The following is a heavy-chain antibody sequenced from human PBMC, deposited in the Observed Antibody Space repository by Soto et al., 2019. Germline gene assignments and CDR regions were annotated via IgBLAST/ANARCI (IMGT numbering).Heavy chain of an antibody. CDR2: INHSGST. D-gene: IGHD5-12*01. V-gene: IGHV4-34*01. J-gene: IGHJ4*02. CDR1: GGSFIGYY. CDR3: ARARTNIVATKIDY. Sequence: QVQLQQWGAGLLKPSETLSLTCAVYGGSFIGYYGNWIRQPPGKGLEWIGEINHSGSTNYNPSLKRRVTISVDTSKNQFSLKLSSVTAAGTAVYYCARARTNIVATKIDYWGQGTLVTVSS.